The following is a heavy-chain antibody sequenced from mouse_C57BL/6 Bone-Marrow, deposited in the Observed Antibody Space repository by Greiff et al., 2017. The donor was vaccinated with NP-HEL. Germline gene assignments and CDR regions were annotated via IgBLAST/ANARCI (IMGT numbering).Heavy chain of an antibody. J-gene: IGHJ1*03. Sequence: QVQLKESGAELVKPGASVKISCKASGYAFSSYWMNWVKQRPGKGLEWIGQIYPGDGDTNYNGKFKGKATLTADKSSSTAYMQLSSLTSEDSAVYFCARERELGYFDVWGTGTTVTVSS. CDR2: IYPGDGDT. CDR3: ARERELGYFDV. CDR1: GYAFSSYW. V-gene: IGHV1-80*01.